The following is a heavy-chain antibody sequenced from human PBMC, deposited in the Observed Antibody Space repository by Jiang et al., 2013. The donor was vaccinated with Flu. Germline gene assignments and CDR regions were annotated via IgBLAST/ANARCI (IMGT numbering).Heavy chain of an antibody. Sequence: GPGLVKPSETLSLTCTVSGGSIISNTFYWGWIRQPPGRGLEWIGTIYFSGDTYYNPSLKSRVTISVDTSKNQFSLNLNSVTATDTAVYYCALRNDYDRRWDPFDIWGQGTMVTVSS. CDR3: ALRNDYDRRWDPFDI. D-gene: IGHD4-17*01. CDR1: GGSIISNTFY. V-gene: IGHV4-39*01. CDR2: IYFSGDT. J-gene: IGHJ3*02.